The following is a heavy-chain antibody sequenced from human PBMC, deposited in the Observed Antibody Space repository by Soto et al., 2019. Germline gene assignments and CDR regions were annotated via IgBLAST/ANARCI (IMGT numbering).Heavy chain of an antibody. Sequence: ASVKVSCKASGYTFTRHYINWVRQAPGQGLEYMGWVSPENRNAGYAPQFRGRVSMTTDTSISTAYLELTNLTYEDTAVYYCEVTTGFWGQGTMVTVS. CDR3: EVTTGF. CDR1: GYTFTRHY. D-gene: IGHD1-1*01. J-gene: IGHJ4*02. CDR2: VSPENRNA. V-gene: IGHV1-8*01.